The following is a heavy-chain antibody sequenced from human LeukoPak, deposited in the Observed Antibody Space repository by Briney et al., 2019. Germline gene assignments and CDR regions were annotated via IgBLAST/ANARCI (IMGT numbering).Heavy chain of an antibody. CDR3: ARETNTYYDFWSGYSIDY. CDR1: RFTFSSYA. J-gene: IGHJ4*02. CDR2: ISYDGSNK. V-gene: IGHV3-30-3*01. D-gene: IGHD3-3*01. Sequence: GGSLRLSCAASRFTFSSYAMHWVRQAPGKGLEWVAAISYDGSNKYYADSVKGRFTISRDNSKNTLYLQMNSLRAEDTAVYYCARETNTYYDFWSGYSIDYWGQGTLVTVSS.